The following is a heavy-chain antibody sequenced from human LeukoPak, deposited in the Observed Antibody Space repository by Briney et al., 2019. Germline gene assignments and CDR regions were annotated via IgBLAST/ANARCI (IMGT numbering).Heavy chain of an antibody. D-gene: IGHD3-16*01. CDR2: ISYDGSNK. CDR3: AKPLTFGTRPPYFDY. Sequence: GRSLRLSCAASAFTFSSYAMHWVRQAPGKGLEWVAVISYDGSNKYYADSVKGRFTISRDNSKNTLYLQMNSLRAEDTAVYYCAKPLTFGTRPPYFDYWRQGTLVTVS. V-gene: IGHV3-30*18. J-gene: IGHJ4*02. CDR1: AFTFSSYA.